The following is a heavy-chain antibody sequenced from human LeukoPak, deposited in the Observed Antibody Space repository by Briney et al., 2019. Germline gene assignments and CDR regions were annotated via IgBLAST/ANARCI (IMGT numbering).Heavy chain of an antibody. D-gene: IGHD3-16*01. CDR3: ARETDYPDALDF. V-gene: IGHV3-33*01. Sequence: GGSLRLSCAASGFTFSSYGMHWVRQAPGKGLEWVAVIWFDGSNKFYADSVKGRFTISRDNSKNTLYLQMNSLRAEDTAAYYCARETDYPDALDFWGQGTMVTVSS. CDR2: IWFDGSNK. CDR1: GFTFSSYG. J-gene: IGHJ3*01.